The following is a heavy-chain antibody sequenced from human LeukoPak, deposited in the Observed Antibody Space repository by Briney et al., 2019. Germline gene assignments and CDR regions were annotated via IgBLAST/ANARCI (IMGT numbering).Heavy chain of an antibody. D-gene: IGHD6-19*01. CDR1: GFTFSNYA. CDR3: ARGGLYGSGWPYYFDY. J-gene: IGHJ4*02. Sequence: PGGSLRLSCAASGFTFSNYAIHWVRQAPGKGLEWVALISFDGTNKYYADSVKGRFTISRDNSKDTLYLLMNSLTAEDTAVYYCARGGLYGSGWPYYFDYWGQGTLVTVSS. V-gene: IGHV3-30-3*01. CDR2: ISFDGTNK.